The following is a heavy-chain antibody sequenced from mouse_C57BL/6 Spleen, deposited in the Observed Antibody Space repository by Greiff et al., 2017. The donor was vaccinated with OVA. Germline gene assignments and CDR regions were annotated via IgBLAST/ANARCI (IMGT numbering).Heavy chain of an antibody. Sequence: VQLQQPGAELVKPGASVKMSCKASGYTFTSYWITWVKQRPGQGLEWIGDIYPGSGSTNYNEKFKSKATLTVDTSSSTAYMQLSSLTSEDAAVYYCARFNYYGSSTSWFADGGQGTLVTVSA. CDR1: GYTFTSYW. CDR2: IYPGSGST. CDR3: ARFNYYGSSTSWFAD. D-gene: IGHD1-1*01. V-gene: IGHV1-55*01. J-gene: IGHJ3*01.